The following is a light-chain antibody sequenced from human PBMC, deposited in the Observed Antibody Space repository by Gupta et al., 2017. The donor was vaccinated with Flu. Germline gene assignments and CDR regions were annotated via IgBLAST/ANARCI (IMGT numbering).Light chain of an antibody. Sequence: QSALTQPASVSGSPGPSITISCTGTISDVGAYNYVSWYQQHPGKAPKLMIYEVSDRPSGVSNRFSGSKSGNTASLTISGLEAEDEADYYCSSYTTSSTWVFGGGTKLTVL. V-gene: IGLV2-14*01. J-gene: IGLJ3*02. CDR2: EVS. CDR1: ISDVGAYNY. CDR3: SSYTTSSTWV.